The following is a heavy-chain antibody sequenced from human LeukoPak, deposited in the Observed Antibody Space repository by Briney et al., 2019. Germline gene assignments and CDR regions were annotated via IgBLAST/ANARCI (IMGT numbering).Heavy chain of an antibody. J-gene: IGHJ4*02. Sequence: GASVRVSCKASGYTFTSYGISWVRQAPGQGLEWMGWISAYNGNTNYAQKLQGRVTMTTDTSTSTAYMELRSLRSDDTAVYYCARDGAIVVVPAAISFDYWGQGTLVTVSS. D-gene: IGHD2-2*01. V-gene: IGHV1-18*01. CDR3: ARDGAIVVVPAAISFDY. CDR1: GYTFTSYG. CDR2: ISAYNGNT.